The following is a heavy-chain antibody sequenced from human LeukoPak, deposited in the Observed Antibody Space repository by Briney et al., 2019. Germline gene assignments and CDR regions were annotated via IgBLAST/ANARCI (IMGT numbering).Heavy chain of an antibody. J-gene: IGHJ4*02. Sequence: SETLSLTCTVSGGSISSSSYYWSWIRQPPGKGLEWIGYIYYSGSTNYNPSLKSRVTISVDTSKNQFSLKLSSVTAADTAVYYCARGRAALFDYWGQGTLVTVSS. D-gene: IGHD2-15*01. V-gene: IGHV4-61*01. CDR2: IYYSGST. CDR3: ARGRAALFDY. CDR1: GGSISSSSYY.